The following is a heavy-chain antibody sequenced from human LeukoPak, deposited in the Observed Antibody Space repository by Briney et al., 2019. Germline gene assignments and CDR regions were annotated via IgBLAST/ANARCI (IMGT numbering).Heavy chain of an antibody. CDR1: GYTFTSYD. D-gene: IGHD3-22*01. V-gene: IGHV1-8*03. J-gene: IGHJ6*03. Sequence: ASVKVSCKASGYTFTSYDINWVRQATGQGLEWMGWMNPNSGNTGYAQKFQGRVTITRNTSISTAYMELSSLRSEDTAVYYCARGTSSGYSQYYDYYMDVWGKGTTVTVSS. CDR3: ARGTSSGYSQYYDYYMDV. CDR2: MNPNSGNT.